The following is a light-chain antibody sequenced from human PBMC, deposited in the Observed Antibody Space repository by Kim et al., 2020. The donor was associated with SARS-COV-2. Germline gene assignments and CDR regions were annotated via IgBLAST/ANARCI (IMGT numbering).Light chain of an antibody. Sequence: KVTISWSRSSSNIGSNTENWYQQRPGTAPKLRIYSNNQRPSGVLDRCSGSKSGTSASLAISGLQSEDEADYYCAAWDDSLNGWVFGGGTQLTVL. CDR1: SSNIGSNT. V-gene: IGLV1-44*01. CDR2: SNN. CDR3: AAWDDSLNGWV. J-gene: IGLJ3*02.